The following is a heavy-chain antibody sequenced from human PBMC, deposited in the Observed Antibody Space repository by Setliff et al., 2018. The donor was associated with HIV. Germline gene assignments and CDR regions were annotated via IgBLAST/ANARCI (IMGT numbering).Heavy chain of an antibody. J-gene: IGHJ5*02. V-gene: IGHV4-39*01. CDR3: ARLLRVFGP. CDR1: GDSITGSHYY. Sequence: SETLSLTCTVSGDSITGSHYYWGWIRQPPGKGLEWIASIHYSGSTYDSPSVRSRVAIFVDTSKNQFSLKLSSVTAADTAVYYCARLLRVFGPWGQGTLVTVSS. CDR2: IHYSGST.